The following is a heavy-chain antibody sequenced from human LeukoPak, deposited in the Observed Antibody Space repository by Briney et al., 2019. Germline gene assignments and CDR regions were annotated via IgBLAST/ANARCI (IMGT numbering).Heavy chain of an antibody. D-gene: IGHD2-21*02. Sequence: PGGSLRLSCAASGSTFSSYDMHWVRQATGKGLEWVSAICIAGDTYYPGSVKGRFTISRENAKNSLYLQMNSLRAGDTAVYYCAREHPLAYCGGDCPDYYGMDVWGQGTTVTVSS. CDR2: ICIAGDT. V-gene: IGHV3-13*04. CDR3: AREHPLAYCGGDCPDYYGMDV. J-gene: IGHJ6*02. CDR1: GSTFSSYD.